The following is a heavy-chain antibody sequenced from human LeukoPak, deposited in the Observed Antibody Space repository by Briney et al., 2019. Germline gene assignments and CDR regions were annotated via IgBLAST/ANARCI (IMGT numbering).Heavy chain of an antibody. V-gene: IGHV3-21*01. CDR3: ARDRTTGIAVAGTASDY. J-gene: IGHJ4*02. Sequence: NPGGSLRLSCSPSGFPFSSYSMNWVRQAPGKGLECVSSISSSSSYIYYADSVKGRFTISRDNAKNSLYLQMNSLRAEDTAVYYCARDRTTGIAVAGTASDYWGQGILVTVSS. CDR1: GFPFSSYS. CDR2: ISSSSSYI. D-gene: IGHD6-19*01.